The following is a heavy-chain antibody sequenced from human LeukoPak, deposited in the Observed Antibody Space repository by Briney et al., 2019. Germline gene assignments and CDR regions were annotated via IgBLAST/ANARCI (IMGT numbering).Heavy chain of an antibody. CDR2: IYTSGST. D-gene: IGHD6-13*01. J-gene: IGHJ4*02. CDR1: GGSISSGSYY. Sequence: SQTLSLTCTVSGGSISSGSYYWSWIRQPAGKGLEWIGRIYTSGSTNYNPSLKSRVTISVDTSKSQFSLKLSSVTAADTAVYYCASHEYSSSWYFDYWGQGTLVTVSS. CDR3: ASHEYSSSWYFDY. V-gene: IGHV4-61*02.